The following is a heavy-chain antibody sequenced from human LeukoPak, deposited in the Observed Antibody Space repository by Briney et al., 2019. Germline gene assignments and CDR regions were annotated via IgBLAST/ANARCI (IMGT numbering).Heavy chain of an antibody. CDR2: INHSGST. D-gene: IGHD5-24*01. V-gene: IGHV4-34*01. J-gene: IGHJ6*03. CDR3: ARRRDGYRGYYYYYYYVDV. CDR1: GGSFSGYY. Sequence: PSETLSLTCAAYGGSFSGYYWSWIRQPPGRGMEWIGEINHSGSTNYNPSLKGRVTISVDTSKNQFSLKLSSVTAADTAVYYCARRRDGYRGYYYYYYYVDVWGKGTTVTVSS.